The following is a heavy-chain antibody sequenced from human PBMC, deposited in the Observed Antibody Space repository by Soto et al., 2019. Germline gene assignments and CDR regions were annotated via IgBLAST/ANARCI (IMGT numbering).Heavy chain of an antibody. CDR2: INPNGGRI. D-gene: IGHD3-3*01. CDR3: ARDGPPTTTGVGPSYTMDV. V-gene: IGHV1-46*01. CDR1: GYTFTSYQ. J-gene: IGHJ6*02. Sequence: QMQLVQSGAEVKKPGASVKVSCKASGYTFTSYQMHWARQAPGQGLEWMGIINPNGGRITYAARFQGRVMMTRDTSTNTVYMELRSLRSEDTAVYYCARDGPPTTTGVGPSYTMDVWGQGTTVTVS.